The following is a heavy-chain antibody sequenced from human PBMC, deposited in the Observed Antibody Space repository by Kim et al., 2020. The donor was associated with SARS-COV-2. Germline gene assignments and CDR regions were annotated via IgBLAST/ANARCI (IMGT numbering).Heavy chain of an antibody. Sequence: GESLKISCKGSGYNFTSYWIGWVRQMPGKGLELMGIIYPGDSDTRYSPSCQGQVTISADKSISTAYLQWSSLKASDTAMYYCSRPLRLGTSSDVFDIWGQGTMATVYS. J-gene: IGHJ3*02. V-gene: IGHV5-51*01. CDR2: IYPGDSDT. CDR1: GYNFTSYW. D-gene: IGHD6-6*01. CDR3: SRPLRLGTSSDVFDI.